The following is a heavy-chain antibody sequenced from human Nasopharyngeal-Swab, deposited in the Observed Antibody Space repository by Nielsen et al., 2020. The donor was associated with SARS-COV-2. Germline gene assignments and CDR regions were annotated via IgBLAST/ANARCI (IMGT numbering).Heavy chain of an antibody. J-gene: IGHJ4*02. CDR1: GGSISSSSYY. V-gene: IGHV4-39*07. Sequence: SETLSLTCTVSGGSISSSSYYWGWIRQPPGKGLEWIGSIYYSGSTYYNPSLKSRVTISVDTSKKQFSLKLSSMTSADTAVYYCASAYYYDRYFDYWGQGTLVTVSS. CDR3: ASAYYYDRYFDY. CDR2: IYYSGST. D-gene: IGHD3-22*01.